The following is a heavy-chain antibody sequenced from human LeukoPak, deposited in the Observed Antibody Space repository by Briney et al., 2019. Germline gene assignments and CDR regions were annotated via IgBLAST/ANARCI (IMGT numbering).Heavy chain of an antibody. J-gene: IGHJ6*03. CDR2: FDPEDGET. D-gene: IGHD2-2*01. CDR3: ATLSLGSSTSYYYMDV. V-gene: IGHV1-24*01. CDR1: GYTLTELS. Sequence: ASVKVSCKVSGYTLTELSMHWVRQAPGKGLEWMGGFDPEDGETIYAQKFQGRVTMTEDTSTDTAYMELSSLRSEDTAVYYCATLSLGSSTSYYYMDVWGKGTTVTLSS.